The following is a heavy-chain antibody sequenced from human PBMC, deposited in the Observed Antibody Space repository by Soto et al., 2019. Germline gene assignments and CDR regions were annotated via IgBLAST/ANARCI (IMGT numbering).Heavy chain of an antibody. CDR2: VIHIINMA. D-gene: IGHD6-19*01. J-gene: IGHJ6*02. CDR1: GDTFSTYT. Sequence: WASVKVSCKASGDTFSTYTISWVRQAPGQGLEWMGRVIHIINMAIYAQIFQGRVTITAEISTSIFFLFLRILIFEDTAFFYFARAPPYSSGPQKNYGMDVGGQGTTVTVSS. V-gene: IGHV1-69*02. CDR3: ARAPPYSSGPQKNYGMDV.